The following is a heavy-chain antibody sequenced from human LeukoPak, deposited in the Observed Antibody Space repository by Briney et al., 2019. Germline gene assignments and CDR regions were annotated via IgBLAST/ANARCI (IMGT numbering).Heavy chain of an antibody. CDR1: GYTFTSYD. CDR2: MNPNSGNT. CDR3: ARVDIVVVPAAMTYYYYGMDV. Sequence: ASVKVSCKASGYTFTSYDINWVRQATGQGLEWMGWMNPNSGNTGYAQKFQGRVTMTRNTSISTAYTELSSLRSEDTAVYYCARVDIVVVPAAMTYYYYGMDVWGQGTTVTVSS. D-gene: IGHD2-2*01. J-gene: IGHJ6*02. V-gene: IGHV1-8*01.